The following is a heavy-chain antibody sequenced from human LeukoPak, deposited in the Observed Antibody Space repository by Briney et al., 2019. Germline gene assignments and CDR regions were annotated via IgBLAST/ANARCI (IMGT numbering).Heavy chain of an antibody. CDR1: GGSISSYY. D-gene: IGHD6-13*01. V-gene: IGHV4-59*12. J-gene: IGHJ4*02. CDR3: ARAVGQQQLVHFDY. Sequence: PSETLSLTCTVSGGSISSYYWSWIRQPPGKGLEWIGYIYYSGSTNYNPSLKSRVTISVDTSKNQFSLKLSSVTAADTAVYYCARAVGQQQLVHFDYWGQGTLVTVSS. CDR2: IYYSGST.